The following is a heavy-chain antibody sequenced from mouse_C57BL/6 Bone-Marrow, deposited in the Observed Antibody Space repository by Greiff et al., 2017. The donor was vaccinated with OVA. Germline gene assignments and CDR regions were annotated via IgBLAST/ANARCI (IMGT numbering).Heavy chain of an antibody. Sequence: EVMLVESGGGLVQPGGSLKLSCAASGFTFSDYYMYWVRQTPEKRLEWVAYISNGGGSTYYPDTVKGRFTISRDNAKNTLYLQMSRLKSEDTAMYYCARRLLTGALDYWGQGTTLTVSS. J-gene: IGHJ2*01. V-gene: IGHV5-12*01. D-gene: IGHD4-1*01. CDR3: ARRLLTGALDY. CDR2: ISNGGGST. CDR1: GFTFSDYY.